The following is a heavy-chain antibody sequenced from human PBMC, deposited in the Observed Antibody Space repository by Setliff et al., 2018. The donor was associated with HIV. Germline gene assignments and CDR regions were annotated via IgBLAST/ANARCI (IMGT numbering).Heavy chain of an antibody. CDR2: ITIGRGDV. J-gene: IGHJ6*02. CDR1: GFTLRNYQ. Sequence: SLRLSCAASGFTLRNYQMNWVRQAPGKGLEWVSSITIGRGDVFYADSVQGRFTIFRDNDKNSLYLQMNSLRAEDTAIYYFARDNLYYNLWNGSPVYGMDVWGQGTTVTVSS. V-gene: IGHV3-21*01. CDR3: ARDNLYYNLWNGSPVYGMDV. D-gene: IGHD3-3*01.